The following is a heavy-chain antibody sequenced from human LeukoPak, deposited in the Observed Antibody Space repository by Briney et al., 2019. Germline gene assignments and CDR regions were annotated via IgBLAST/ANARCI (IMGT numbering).Heavy chain of an antibody. J-gene: IGHJ4*02. CDR2: IIPIFGTA. CDR3: ARETMVRGVLAR. CDR1: GGTFSSYA. Sequence: ASVKVSCKASGGTFSSYAISWVRQAPGQGLEWMGGIIPIFGTANYAQKFQGRVTITADESTSTAYMELSSLRSEDTAVHYCARETMVRGVLARWGQGTLVTVSS. D-gene: IGHD3-10*01. V-gene: IGHV1-69*13.